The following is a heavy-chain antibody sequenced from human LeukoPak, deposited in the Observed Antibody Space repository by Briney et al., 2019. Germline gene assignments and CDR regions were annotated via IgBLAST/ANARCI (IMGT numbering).Heavy chain of an antibody. D-gene: IGHD2-2*01. V-gene: IGHV3-30*18. Sequence: GRSLRLSCAASGFTFSSYAMHWVCQAPGKGLEWVAVISYDGSNKYYADAVNGRFTISRDNSKNTLYLQMNSLRAEDTAVYYCAEDWDSAVVVPPPPDYWRQGTLVTVSS. CDR1: GFTFSSYA. CDR3: AEDWDSAVVVPPPPDY. CDR2: ISYDGSNK. J-gene: IGHJ4*02.